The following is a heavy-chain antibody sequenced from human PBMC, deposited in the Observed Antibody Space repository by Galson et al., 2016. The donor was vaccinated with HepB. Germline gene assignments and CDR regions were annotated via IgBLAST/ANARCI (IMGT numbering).Heavy chain of an antibody. J-gene: IGHJ3*01. CDR3: ARAIYGGSFDF. V-gene: IGHV1-8*01. Sequence: SVKVSCKASGYAFSSFDINWVRRATGQGLEWVGRMNPNSVKTVYAQRFQGRVTMTRDTSITTAYLVLSSLRSDDTAVYYCARAIYGGSFDFWGQGTVVTVSS. CDR2: MNPNSVKT. CDR1: GYAFSSFD. D-gene: IGHD4-23*01.